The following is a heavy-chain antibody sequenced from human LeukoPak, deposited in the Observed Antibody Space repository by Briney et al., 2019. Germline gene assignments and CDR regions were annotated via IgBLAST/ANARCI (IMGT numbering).Heavy chain of an antibody. J-gene: IGHJ5*02. D-gene: IGHD2-2*01. CDR1: GYTFTGYY. CDR3: ARAPGYCRSTSCQSRIWFDP. Sequence: ASVKVSCKASGYTFTGYYMHWVRQAPGQGLEWMGWINPNSGGTNYAQKFQGRVTMTRDTSISTAYMELSRLRSDDTAVYYCARAPGYCRSTSCQSRIWFDPWGQGTLVTVSS. V-gene: IGHV1-2*02. CDR2: INPNSGGT.